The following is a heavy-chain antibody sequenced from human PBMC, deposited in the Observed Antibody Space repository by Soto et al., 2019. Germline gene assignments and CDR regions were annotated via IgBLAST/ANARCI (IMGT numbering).Heavy chain of an antibody. CDR2: IRSKAYGGTT. CDR3: TRDGLEGMDV. Sequence: GSLRLSCTASGFTFGDYAMSWVRQAPGKGLEWVGFIRSKAYGGTTEYAASVKGRFTISRDDSKSIAYLQMNSLKTEDTAVYYCTRDGLEGMDVWGQGTTVTVSS. V-gene: IGHV3-49*04. J-gene: IGHJ6*02. D-gene: IGHD5-12*01. CDR1: GFTFGDYA.